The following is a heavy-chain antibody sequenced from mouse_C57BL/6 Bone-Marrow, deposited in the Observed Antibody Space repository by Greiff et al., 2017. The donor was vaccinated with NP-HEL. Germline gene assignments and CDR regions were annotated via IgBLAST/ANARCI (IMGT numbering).Heavy chain of an antibody. CDR2: INPNNGGT. Sequence: VQLQQSGPELVKPGASVKISCKASGYTFTDYYMNWVKQSHGKSLEWIGDINPNNGGTSYNQKFKGKATLTVDESSSTAYMELRSLTSEDSAVYYCARGGYYGSIFDYWGQGTTLTVSS. D-gene: IGHD1-1*01. CDR1: GYTFTDYY. V-gene: IGHV1-26*01. CDR3: ARGGYYGSIFDY. J-gene: IGHJ2*01.